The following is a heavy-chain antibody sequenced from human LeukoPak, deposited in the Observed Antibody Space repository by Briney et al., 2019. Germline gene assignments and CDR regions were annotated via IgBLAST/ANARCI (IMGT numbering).Heavy chain of an antibody. J-gene: IGHJ3*02. Sequence: PSETLSLTCTVSGGSISSYYWSWIRQPPGKGLEWIGYIYYSGSTNYNPSLKSRVTISVDTSKNQFSLKLSSVTAADTAVYYCARRWYYDSSGYPYDPDAFDIWGQGTMVTVSS. CDR1: GGSISSYY. V-gene: IGHV4-59*08. CDR3: ARRWYYDSSGYPYDPDAFDI. D-gene: IGHD3-22*01. CDR2: IYYSGST.